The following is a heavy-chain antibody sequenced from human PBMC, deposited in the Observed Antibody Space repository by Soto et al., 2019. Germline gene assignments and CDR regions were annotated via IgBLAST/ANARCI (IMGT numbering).Heavy chain of an antibody. J-gene: IGHJ3*02. Sequence: GGSLRLSCAASGFTFSSYSMNWVRQAPGKGLEWVSSISSSSSYIYYADSVKGRFTISRDNAKNSLYLQMNSLRAEDTAVYYCARARTAGPNDAFDIWGQGTMVTVSS. V-gene: IGHV3-21*01. CDR3: ARARTAGPNDAFDI. CDR2: ISSSSSYI. CDR1: GFTFSSYS. D-gene: IGHD6-13*01.